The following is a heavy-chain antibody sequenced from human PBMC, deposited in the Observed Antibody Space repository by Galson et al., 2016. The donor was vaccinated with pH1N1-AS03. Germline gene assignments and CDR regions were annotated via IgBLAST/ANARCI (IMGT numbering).Heavy chain of an antibody. V-gene: IGHV3-23*01. CDR3: AKGHGGYLGNYFDY. J-gene: IGHJ4*02. Sequence: SLRLSCAASGFTFSNYGMTWVRQAPGKGLEWVSGITGSGGNTYYPDSVKGRFTISRDNSKSTLYLQMNSLTVEDTAVYYCAKGHGGYLGNYFDYWGQGTLVTVSS. D-gene: IGHD4-17*01. CDR2: ITGSGGNT. CDR1: GFTFSNYG.